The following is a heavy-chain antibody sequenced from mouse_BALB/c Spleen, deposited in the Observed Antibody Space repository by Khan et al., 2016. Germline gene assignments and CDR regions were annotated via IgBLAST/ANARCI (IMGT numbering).Heavy chain of an antibody. CDR3: ARRHAYLYFDY. CDR1: GYTFTSYW. J-gene: IGHJ2*01. Sequence: QVQLQQSGAELAKPGASVKMSCKASGYTFTSYWMHWVKQRPGQGLEWIGYINPSTGYTEYNQKFKDKATLTADKSSSTAYMQLSSLTSEDSAVYYCARRHAYLYFDYWGQGTTLTVSS. CDR2: INPSTGYT. V-gene: IGHV1-7*01.